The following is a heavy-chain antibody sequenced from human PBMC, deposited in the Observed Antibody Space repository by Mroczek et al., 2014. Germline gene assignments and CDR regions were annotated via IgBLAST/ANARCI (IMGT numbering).Heavy chain of an antibody. D-gene: IGHD3-22*01. Sequence: QVQLQQWGPGLVKPSGTLSLTCAISGGSISSSNWWSWVRQPPGKGLEWIGEIYHSGSTNYNPSLKSRVTISVGKSKNQFSLKLSSVTAADTAVYYCARALTYDSSGYYTGFFDYWGQGTLVTVSS. CDR3: ARALTYDSSGYYTGFFDY. V-gene: IGHV4-4*02. CDR1: GGSISSSNW. J-gene: IGHJ4*02. CDR2: IYHSGST.